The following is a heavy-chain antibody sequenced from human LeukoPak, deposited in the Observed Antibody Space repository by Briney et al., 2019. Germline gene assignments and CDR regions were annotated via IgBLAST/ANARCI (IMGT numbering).Heavy chain of an antibody. CDR2: IRQDESER. V-gene: IGHV3-7*01. CDR3: ARLSAYYYGSYFYYYMDV. Sequence: GGSLRLSCAASGFSFTTYWMTWVRQLPGKGPEWVANIRQDESERYFADSVKGRFTISRDNAKKSVYLHMSSLRAEDTALYYCARLSAYYYGSYFYYYMDVWGKGTTVTVSS. CDR1: GFSFTTYW. D-gene: IGHD3-10*01. J-gene: IGHJ6*03.